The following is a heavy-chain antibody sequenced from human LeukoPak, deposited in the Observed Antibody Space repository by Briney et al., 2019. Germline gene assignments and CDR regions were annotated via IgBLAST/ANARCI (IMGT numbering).Heavy chain of an antibody. J-gene: IGHJ4*02. D-gene: IGHD2/OR15-2a*01. CDR2: INSDGSWT. V-gene: IGHV3-74*01. CDR3: VSFYETY. Sequence: TGGSLRLSCAASGNYWMHWVRQAPGKGLVWVSHINSDGSWTSYADSVKGRFTISKYNAKNTVYLQMNSLRAEDTAVYYCVSFYETYWGRGTLVTVSS. CDR1: GNYW.